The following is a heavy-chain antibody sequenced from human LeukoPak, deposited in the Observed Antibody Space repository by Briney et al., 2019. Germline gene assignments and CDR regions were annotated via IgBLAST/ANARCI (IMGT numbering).Heavy chain of an antibody. CDR1: GFTFSSYG. CDR2: IWYDGSNK. Sequence: GRSLRLSCAASGFTFSSYGMHWVRQAPGKGLEWVAVIWYDGSNKYYADSVKGRFTISRDNSKNTLYLQMNSLRAEDTAVYYCAGEDFRIAVAGTFDYWGQGTLVTVSS. V-gene: IGHV3-33*01. J-gene: IGHJ4*02. D-gene: IGHD6-19*01. CDR3: AGEDFRIAVAGTFDY.